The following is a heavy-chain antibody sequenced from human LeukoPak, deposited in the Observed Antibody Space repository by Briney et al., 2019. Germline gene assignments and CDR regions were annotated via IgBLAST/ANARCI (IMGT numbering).Heavy chain of an antibody. CDR3: ARSDFWSGYYIFDY. J-gene: IGHJ4*02. V-gene: IGHV1-18*01. CDR1: GYTFTSYG. CDR2: ISAYNGNT. Sequence: ASVKVSCKASGYTFTSYGISWVRQAPGQGLEWMGWISAYNGNTNYAQKLQGRVTMTTDTSTSTAYTELRSLRSDDTAVYYCARSDFWSGYYIFDYWGQGTLVTVSS. D-gene: IGHD3-3*01.